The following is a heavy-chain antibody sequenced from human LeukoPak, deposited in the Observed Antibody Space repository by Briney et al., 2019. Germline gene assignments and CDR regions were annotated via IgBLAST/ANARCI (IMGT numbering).Heavy chain of an antibody. V-gene: IGHV3-23*01. CDR1: GFTFSSYS. D-gene: IGHD1-26*01. Sequence: GRSLRLSCAASGFTFSSYSMHWVRQAPGKGLEWVSSISADGRYTYYADSVKGRLTISRDNSMDRLSLQMNSLRAEDTAVYYCARDLIVGANHDAFDIWGQGTMVTVSS. CDR3: ARDLIVGANHDAFDI. CDR2: ISADGRYT. J-gene: IGHJ3*02.